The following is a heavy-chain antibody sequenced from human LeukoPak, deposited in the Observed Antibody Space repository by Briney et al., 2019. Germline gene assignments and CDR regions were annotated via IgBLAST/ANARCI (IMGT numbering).Heavy chain of an antibody. Sequence: PGGSLRLSCAASGFTFSSYAMHWVRQAPGKGLEWVAVISYDGSNKYYADSVKGRFTIPRDNSKNTPYLQMNSLRAEDTAVYYCARDGYYYDSSASAQLDYWGQGTLVTVSS. V-gene: IGHV3-30*04. J-gene: IGHJ4*02. CDR1: GFTFSSYA. CDR2: ISYDGSNK. D-gene: IGHD3-22*01. CDR3: ARDGYYYDSSASAQLDY.